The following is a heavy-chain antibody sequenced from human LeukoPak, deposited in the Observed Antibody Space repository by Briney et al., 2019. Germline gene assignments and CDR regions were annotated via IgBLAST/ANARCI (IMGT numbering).Heavy chain of an antibody. CDR2: IYSGGST. V-gene: IGHV3-53*01. CDR3: ARSFSKKWELAY. D-gene: IGHD1-26*01. Sequence: GGSLRLSCAASGFTVSSNYMSWVRQAPGKGLEWVSVIYSGGSTYYADSVKGRFTISRDNSKNTLYLQMNSLRAEDTAVYYCARSFSKKWELAYWGQGTLVTVSS. CDR1: GFTVSSNY. J-gene: IGHJ4*02.